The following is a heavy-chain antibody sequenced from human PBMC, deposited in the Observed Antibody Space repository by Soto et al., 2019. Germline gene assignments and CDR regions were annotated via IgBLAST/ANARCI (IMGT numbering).Heavy chain of an antibody. J-gene: IGHJ6*02. Sequence: GGSLRLSCSVSGFTFSSYAMHWVRQAPGKGLEYVSGISSNGGSTYYADSLKGRFTISRDNSKNTLFLQMSSLRAEDTAVYYCVNLKGKLGNYGMDVWGQGTTVTVSS. CDR2: ISSNGGST. V-gene: IGHV3-64D*08. CDR3: VNLKGKLGNYGMDV. D-gene: IGHD7-27*01. CDR1: GFTFSSYA.